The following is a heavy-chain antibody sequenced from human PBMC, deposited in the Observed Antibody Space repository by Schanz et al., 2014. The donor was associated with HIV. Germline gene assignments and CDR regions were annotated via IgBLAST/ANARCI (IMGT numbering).Heavy chain of an antibody. CDR2: ISFDGSNK. CDR1: GFTLSNSA. V-gene: IGHV3-30-3*01. D-gene: IGHD3-22*01. J-gene: IGHJ4*02. CDR3: ARDLPNPYFDFSGPAGDY. Sequence: QLVESGGGLVKPGRSLRLSCAASGFTLSNSAMHWVRQAPGKGLEWVAIISFDGSNKYYADSVKGRFTISRDNSKNTLYLQMNSLRVEDTAVYYCARDLPNPYFDFSGPAGDYWGQGALVTVSS.